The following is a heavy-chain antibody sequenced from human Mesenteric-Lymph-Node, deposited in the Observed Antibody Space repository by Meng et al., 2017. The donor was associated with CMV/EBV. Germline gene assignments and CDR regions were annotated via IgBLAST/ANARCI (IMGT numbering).Heavy chain of an antibody. CDR1: GFTFSSYA. J-gene: IGHJ5*02. D-gene: IGHD6-6*01. V-gene: IGHV3-30-3*01. CDR2: ISYDGSNK. CDR3: ARGQTEYSSSTTWFDP. Sequence: GGSLRLSCAASGFTFSSYAMHWVRQAPGKGLEWVAVISYDGSNKYYADSVKGRFTISRDNSKNTLYLQMNSLRAEDTAVYYCARGQTEYSSSTTWFDPWGQGTLVTVSS.